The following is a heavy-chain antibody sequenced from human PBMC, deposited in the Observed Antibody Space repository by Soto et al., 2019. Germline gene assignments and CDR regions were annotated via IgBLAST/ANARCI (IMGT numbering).Heavy chain of an antibody. CDR3: ARGVVVAGTTNGFDI. CDR2: MYPGDSDT. Sequence: PGESLKISCKGSGYRFTNYWIGWVLQMPGKGLEWMGIMYPGDSDTIYSPPFQGQVTISVDKSTNTAYLQWSSLKASDTAMYYCARGVVVAGTTNGFDIWGQAPMVTVSS. D-gene: IGHD6-19*01. J-gene: IGHJ3*02. CDR1: GYRFTNYW. V-gene: IGHV5-51*01.